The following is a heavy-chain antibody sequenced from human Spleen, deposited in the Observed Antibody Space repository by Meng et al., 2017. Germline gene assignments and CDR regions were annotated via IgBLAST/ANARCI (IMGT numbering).Heavy chain of an antibody. CDR1: GFTFSSYG. CDR2: IWYDGSNK. J-gene: IGHJ1*01. V-gene: IGHV3-33*01. CDR3: ARVPYYYGSGSYPWVVSEYFQH. Sequence: GGSLRLSCAASGFTFSSYGMHWVRQAPGKGLEWVAVIWYDGSNKYYADSVKGRFTISRDNSKNTLYLQMNSLRAEDTAVYYCARVPYYYGSGSYPWVVSEYFQHWGQGTLVTVSS. D-gene: IGHD3-10*01.